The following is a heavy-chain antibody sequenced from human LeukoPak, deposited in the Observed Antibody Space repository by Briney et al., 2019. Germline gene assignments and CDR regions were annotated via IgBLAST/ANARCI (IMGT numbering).Heavy chain of an antibody. Sequence: PSETLSLTCTVSGGSISSYYWSWIRQPPGKGLEWIGYIYYSGSTNYNPSLKSRVTISVDTSKNQFSLKLNSVTAADTAVYYCAKAYGDYGPHWGQGTLVTVSS. V-gene: IGHV4-59*01. CDR2: IYYSGST. CDR3: AKAYGDYGPH. D-gene: IGHD4-17*01. CDR1: GGSISSYY. J-gene: IGHJ4*02.